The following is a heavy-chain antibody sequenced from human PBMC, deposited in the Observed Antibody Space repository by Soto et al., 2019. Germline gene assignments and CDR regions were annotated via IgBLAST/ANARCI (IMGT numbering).Heavy chain of an antibody. V-gene: IGHV4-30-4*08. J-gene: IGHJ4*02. CDR2: IYYSGST. Sequence: PSETLSLTCTVSGGSISSGDYYWSWIRQPPGKGLEWIGYIYYSGSTYYNPSLKSRVTISVDTSKSQFSLKLSSVTAADTAVYYCARGRYNWNYMNGAEHENFDIWGPGALVTVSS. CDR1: GGSISSGDYY. CDR3: ARGRYNWNYMNGAEHENFDI. D-gene: IGHD1-7*01.